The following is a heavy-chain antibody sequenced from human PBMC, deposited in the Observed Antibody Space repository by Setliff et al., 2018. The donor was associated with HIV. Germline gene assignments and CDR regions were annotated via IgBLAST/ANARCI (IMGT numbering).Heavy chain of an antibody. CDR1: GYTLTSCF. V-gene: IGHV1-46*01. J-gene: IGHJ4*02. CDR2: INPSDGTT. CDR3: VKEYHTTATDTRVANYFDY. D-gene: IGHD6-13*01. Sequence: ASVKVSCKASGYTLTSCFMHWVRQAPGQGLEYMGIINPSDGTTDYTQKFQDRVTMTSDTSTSTAYMELRSLRSEDTAIYYCVKEYHTTATDTRVANYFDYWGQGTLVTVSS.